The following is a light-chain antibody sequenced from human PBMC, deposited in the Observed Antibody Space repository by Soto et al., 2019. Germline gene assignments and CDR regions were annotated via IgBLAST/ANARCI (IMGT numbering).Light chain of an antibody. Sequence: QSVLTQPPSASGSPGQSVAISCTGTSSDVGGYNYVSWYQQHPGKAPKLMIYEVNKRPSGVPDRFSGSKSGNTASLAIAGLQVEDEADYYCQSFDSSLVGLLFGGGTKLTVL. V-gene: IGLV2-8*01. J-gene: IGLJ2*01. CDR1: SSDVGGYNY. CDR2: EVN. CDR3: QSFDSSLVGLL.